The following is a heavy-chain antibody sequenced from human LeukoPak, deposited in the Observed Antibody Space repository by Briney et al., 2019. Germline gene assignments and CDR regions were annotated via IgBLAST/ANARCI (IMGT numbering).Heavy chain of an antibody. D-gene: IGHD3-22*01. J-gene: IGHJ5*02. CDR3: ARDYDSSGYYAA. CDR2: IYYSGST. CDR1: GGSISSYY. Sequence: PSETLSLTCTVSGGSISSYYWSWIRQPPGKGLEWIGYIYYSGSTNYNPSLKSRVTISVDTSKNQFSLKLSSVTAADTAVYYCARDYDSSGYYAAWGQGTLVTVSS. V-gene: IGHV4-59*01.